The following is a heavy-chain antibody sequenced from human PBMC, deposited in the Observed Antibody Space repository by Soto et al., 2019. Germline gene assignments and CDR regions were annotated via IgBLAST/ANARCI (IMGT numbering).Heavy chain of an antibody. V-gene: IGHV3-64*01. CDR2: ISSNGGST. CDR1: GFTFISYA. J-gene: IGHJ4*02. CDR3: ARGFITMVRGVSDY. D-gene: IGHD3-10*01. Sequence: GGSLRLSCAASGFTFISYAMHWVRQAPGKGLEYVSAISSNGGSTYYANSVKGRFTISRDNSKNTLYLQMGSLRAEDMAVYYCARGFITMVRGVSDYWGQGTLVTVSS.